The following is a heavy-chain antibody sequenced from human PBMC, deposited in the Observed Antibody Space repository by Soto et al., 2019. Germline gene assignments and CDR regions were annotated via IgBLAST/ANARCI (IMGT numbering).Heavy chain of an antibody. J-gene: IGHJ6*02. CDR2: LSDSGST. CDR3: ARKEYGDGLDV. Sequence: SETLSLTCTVSGGSLRGYFWSWIRQPPGKGLESIGYLSDSGSTDYTPPLQSRGTISVDTSKKQVSPQPSSVTAAGTAVEYRARKEYGDGLDVWGQGTTVTVS. V-gene: IGHV4-59*01. CDR1: GGSLRGYF. D-gene: IGHD2-2*01.